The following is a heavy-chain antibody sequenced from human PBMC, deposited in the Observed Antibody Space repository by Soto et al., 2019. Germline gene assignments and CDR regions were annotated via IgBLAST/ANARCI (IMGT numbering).Heavy chain of an antibody. CDR1: RYTFTSYD. CDR2: MNPNSGNT. V-gene: IGHV1-8*01. Sequence: ASVKVSCKASRYTFTSYDINWVRQATGQGLEWMGWMNPNSGNTGYAQKFQGRVTMTRNTSISTAYMELSSLRSEDTAVYYCARDRRQNSGSYSSYWGQGTLVTVSS. J-gene: IGHJ4*02. CDR3: ARDRRQNSGSYSSY. D-gene: IGHD1-26*01.